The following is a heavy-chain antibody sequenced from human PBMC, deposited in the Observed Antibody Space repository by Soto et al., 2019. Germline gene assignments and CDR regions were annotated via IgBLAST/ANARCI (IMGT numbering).Heavy chain of an antibody. Sequence: SVKVSCKTSGDTFSSSALSWIRQAPGQGLEWMGGIIPHSGTPRYAEKFQGRVTITADESTRTAFTELKILGPEDTAVYYCAGRNDFWSGYYGYWGQGTQVTVSS. D-gene: IGHD3-3*01. CDR1: GDTFSSSA. V-gene: IGHV1-69*13. CDR2: IIPHSGTP. J-gene: IGHJ4*02. CDR3: AGRNDFWSGYYGY.